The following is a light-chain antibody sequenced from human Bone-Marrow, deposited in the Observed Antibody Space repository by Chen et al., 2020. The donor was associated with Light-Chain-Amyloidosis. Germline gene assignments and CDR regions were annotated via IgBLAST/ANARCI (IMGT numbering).Light chain of an antibody. Sequence: SYVLTQPSSVSVAPGPTATIPCGGNNIGSTSVHWYQPTPGQAPLLVVYDDSDRPSGIPERLSGSNSGNTATLTISRVEAGDEADYYCQVWDRSSDRPVFGGGTKLTVL. J-gene: IGLJ3*02. V-gene: IGLV3-21*02. CDR3: QVWDRSSDRPV. CDR1: NIGSTS. CDR2: DDS.